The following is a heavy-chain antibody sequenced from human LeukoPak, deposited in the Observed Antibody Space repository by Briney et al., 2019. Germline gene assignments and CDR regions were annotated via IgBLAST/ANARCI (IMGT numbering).Heavy chain of an antibody. CDR2: IYYSGSI. D-gene: IGHD3-16*01. CDR3: ASRHGGGVDYYYDMDV. CDR1: GGSISSYN. J-gene: IGHJ6*03. V-gene: IGHV4-59*01. Sequence: SETLSLTCTVSGGSISSYNWSWIRQPPGKGLGWMGYIYYSGSINYNPYLKSRVTISVDTSKNQFSLKLSSVTAADTAVYYCASRHGGGVDYYYDMDVWGKGTTVTVSS.